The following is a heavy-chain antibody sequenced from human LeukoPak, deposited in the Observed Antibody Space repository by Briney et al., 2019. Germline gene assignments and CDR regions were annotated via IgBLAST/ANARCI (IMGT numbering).Heavy chain of an antibody. J-gene: IGHJ6*02. CDR1: GFTFSSYG. CDR3: ARDWGRGYYGMDV. V-gene: IGHV3-30*02. Sequence: GGSLRLSCAASGFTFSSYGMHWVRQAPGKGLEWVAFIRYDGSNKFYADSVKGRFTFSRDNSKNTLYLQMNSLRAEDTAVYYCARDWGRGYYGMDVWGQGTTVTVSS. D-gene: IGHD7-27*01. CDR2: IRYDGSNK.